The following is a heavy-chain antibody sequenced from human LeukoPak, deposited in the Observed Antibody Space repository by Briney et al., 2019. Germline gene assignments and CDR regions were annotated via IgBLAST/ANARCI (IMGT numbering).Heavy chain of an antibody. D-gene: IGHD5-18*01. CDR3: ARHLAQLWPFDY. V-gene: IGHV4-61*08. CDR1: GGSISSGGYY. CDR2: IYYSGST. Sequence: PSETLSLTCTVSGGSISSGGYYWSWIRQPPGKGLEWIGYIYYSGSTNYNPSLKSRVTISVDTSKNQFSLKLSSVTAADTAVYYCARHLAQLWPFDYWGQGTLVTVSS. J-gene: IGHJ4*02.